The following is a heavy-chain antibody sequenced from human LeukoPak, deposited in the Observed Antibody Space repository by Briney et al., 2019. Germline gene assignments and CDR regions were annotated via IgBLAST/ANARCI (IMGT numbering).Heavy chain of an antibody. J-gene: IGHJ4*02. CDR3: AKADSSGYYWRYYFDY. CDR1: GFTFDDYA. V-gene: IGHV3-9*01. CDR2: ISWNSGSI. D-gene: IGHD3-22*01. Sequence: GGSLRLSCAASGFTFDDYAMHWVRQAPGKGLEWVSGISWNSGSIGYADSVKGRFTISRDNAKNSLYLQMNSLRAEDTALYYCAKADSSGYYWRYYFDYWGQGTLVTVSS.